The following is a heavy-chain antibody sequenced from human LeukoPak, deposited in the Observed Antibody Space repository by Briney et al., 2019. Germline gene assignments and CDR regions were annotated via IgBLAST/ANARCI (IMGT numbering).Heavy chain of an antibody. CDR3: ARRASMVRGQAREFDY. J-gene: IGHJ4*02. CDR1: GYTFTDYW. Sequence: GESLKISCQGSGYTFTDYWIAWVRQMPGKGLEWMGMIYSGDSDTRYSPSFQGQVTISADKSISTAYLQWSSLKASDTAIYFCARRASMVRGQAREFDYWGQGTLVIVSS. V-gene: IGHV5-51*01. CDR2: IYSGDSDT. D-gene: IGHD3-10*01.